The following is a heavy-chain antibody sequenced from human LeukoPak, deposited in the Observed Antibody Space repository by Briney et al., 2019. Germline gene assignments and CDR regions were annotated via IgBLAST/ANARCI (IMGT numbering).Heavy chain of an antibody. J-gene: IGHJ5*02. CDR3: ARARITMVRGVENWFDP. CDR1: GGSISSYY. Sequence: SETLSLTCTVSGGSISSYYWSWIRQPPAKGLEWIGYSYYSGSTNYNPSLKSRVTISVDTSKNQFSLKLSSVTAADTAVYYCARARITMVRGVENWFDPWGQGTLVTVSS. CDR2: SYYSGST. V-gene: IGHV4-59*01. D-gene: IGHD3-10*01.